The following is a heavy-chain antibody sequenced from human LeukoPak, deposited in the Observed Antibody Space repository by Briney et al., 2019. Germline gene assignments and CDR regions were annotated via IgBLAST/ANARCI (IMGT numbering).Heavy chain of an antibody. CDR2: IYYSGST. Sequence: SETLSLTCTVSGGSISSSSYYWGWIRQPPGKGLEWIGSIYYSGSTYYNPSLKSRVTISVDTSKNQFSLKLRSVTAADTAVYYCASQSHAYGDYTLFDYWGQGTLVTVSS. CDR3: ASQSHAYGDYTLFDY. V-gene: IGHV4-39*01. CDR1: GGSISSSSYY. D-gene: IGHD4-17*01. J-gene: IGHJ4*02.